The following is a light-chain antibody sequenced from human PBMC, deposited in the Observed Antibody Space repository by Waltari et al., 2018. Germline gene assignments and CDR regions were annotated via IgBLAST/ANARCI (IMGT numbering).Light chain of an antibody. CDR2: KDN. V-gene: IGLV3-25*03. J-gene: IGLJ2*01. CDR1: LLEKQY. Sequence: SYELTQPSSMSVSPGQTARITCSGTLLEKQYGYWYQQKPGQAPILVIFKDNVRPSGIPERFSGSSSGTTVTLTISGVQAEDEADYYCQSADSSGPSVVFGGGTKLT. CDR3: QSADSSGPSVV.